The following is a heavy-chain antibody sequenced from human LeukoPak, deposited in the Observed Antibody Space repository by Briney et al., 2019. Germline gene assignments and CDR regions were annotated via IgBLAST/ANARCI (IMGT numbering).Heavy chain of an antibody. D-gene: IGHD3-22*01. CDR1: GGTFSSYA. CDR3: ARATEYYYDSSGIDY. V-gene: IGHV1-69*05. Sequence: ASVKVSCKASGGTFSSYAISWVRQAPGQGLEWMGGIIPIFGTANYAQKFQGRVTMTRDTSTSTVYMELSSLRSEDTAVYYCARATEYYYDSSGIDYWGQGTLVTVSS. CDR2: IIPIFGTA. J-gene: IGHJ4*02.